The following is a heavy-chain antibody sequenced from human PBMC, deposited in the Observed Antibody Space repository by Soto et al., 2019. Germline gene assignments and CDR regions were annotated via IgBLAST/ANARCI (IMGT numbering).Heavy chain of an antibody. J-gene: IGHJ5*02. CDR1: GYTFTSSD. D-gene: IGHD3-22*01. V-gene: IGHV1-8*01. CDR2: MSTSSGNT. CDR3: ARDRGPSSGYYPYWFDP. Sequence: ASVKVSCKASGYTFTSSDINWVRQATGQGLEWMGWMSTSSGNTGYAQKFQGRVTITADESTSTAYMELSSLRSEDTAVYYCARDRGPSSGYYPYWFDPWGQGTLVTVSS.